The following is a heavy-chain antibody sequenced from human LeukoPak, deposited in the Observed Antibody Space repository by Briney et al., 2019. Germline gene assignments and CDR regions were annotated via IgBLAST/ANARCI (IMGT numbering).Heavy chain of an antibody. CDR2: ISGSGTST. CDR1: GFIFSYYA. Sequence: GGSLRLSCAASGFIFSYYAMSWVRQAPGKGLEWVSGISGSGTSTYYADSVKGRFTISRDNSKNTLYLQVNSLRAEDTAVYYCAKAPSGYYTQDFDHWGQGTLVTVSS. CDR3: AKAPSGYYTQDFDH. V-gene: IGHV3-23*01. J-gene: IGHJ4*02. D-gene: IGHD3-3*01.